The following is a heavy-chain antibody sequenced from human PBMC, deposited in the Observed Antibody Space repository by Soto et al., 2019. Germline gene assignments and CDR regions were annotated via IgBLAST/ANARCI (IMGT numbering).Heavy chain of an antibody. D-gene: IGHD3-16*01. CDR2: VYVSKSF. J-gene: IGHJ1*01. Sequence: SEALSLTCNVSGGSVNSGSYYWTWILHPPGKRLEWIGYVYVSKSFNYNPSLKSRVTIAVDTSKNQFSLRLRSVTAADTAVYYWSRGDYALVDWGQGTLVHVSA. CDR1: GGSVNSGSYY. V-gene: IGHV4-61*01. CDR3: SRGDYALVD.